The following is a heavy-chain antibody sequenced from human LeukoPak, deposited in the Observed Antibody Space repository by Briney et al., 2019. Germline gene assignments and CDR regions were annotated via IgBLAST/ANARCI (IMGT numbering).Heavy chain of an antibody. V-gene: IGHV3-23*01. CDR2: ISGSGDNT. CDR1: GFTFSSYA. Sequence: GGSLRLSCAASGFTFSSYAMSWVRQVPGKGLEWVLVISGSGDNTYYADSVKGRFTISRDNSKNMLYLQMNSLRAEDTAVYYCAKWKYSNSGIDDYWGQGTLVTVSS. J-gene: IGHJ4*02. CDR3: AKWKYSNSGIDDY. D-gene: IGHD6-6*01.